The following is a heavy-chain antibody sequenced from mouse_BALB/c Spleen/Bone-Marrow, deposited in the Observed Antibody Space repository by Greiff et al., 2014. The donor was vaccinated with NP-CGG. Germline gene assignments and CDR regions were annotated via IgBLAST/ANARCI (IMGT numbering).Heavy chain of an antibody. CDR3: AHDAPFTY. CDR1: GFNIKDTF. CDR2: IDPASGNT. D-gene: IGHD2-3*01. Sequence: VQLKESGADLVKPGASVKLSCTTSGFNIKDTFMHWVKQRPEQGLEWIGRIDPASGNTKHDPKFQGKATITADTSSNKVSLQLSGLTSEDTAVYYCAHDAPFTYWGQGTLVTVSA. V-gene: IGHV14-3*02. J-gene: IGHJ3*01.